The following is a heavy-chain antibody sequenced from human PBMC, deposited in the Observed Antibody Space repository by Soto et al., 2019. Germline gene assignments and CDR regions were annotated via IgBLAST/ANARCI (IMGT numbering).Heavy chain of an antibody. J-gene: IGHJ4*02. V-gene: IGHV4-4*02. CDR3: VRDSRTGCSSINCYMH. D-gene: IGHD2-15*01. Sequence: QLQLRESGPGLVQPSGTLSLTCDVSGDSLTNNHWWSWVRQAPGKGLQWIGEIWHTGRPNYNPSLKSRVAISIDKSKNQFSLQFSSVAAAVTAVYYCVRDSRTGCSSINCYMHWGQGTLVTVSS. CDR1: GDSLTNNHW. CDR2: IWHTGRP.